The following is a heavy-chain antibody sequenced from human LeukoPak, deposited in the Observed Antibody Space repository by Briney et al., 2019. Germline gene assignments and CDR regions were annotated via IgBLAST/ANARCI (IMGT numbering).Heavy chain of an antibody. Sequence: GGSVRLSCAASGFTFSSYSMNWVRQAPGNGLEWVSVIYRAGTTYYADSVKGRLTISRDNSKNTLYLQMNSLRAEDTAVYYCARALYGGFTYYYYYMDVWGKGTTVTVSS. V-gene: IGHV3-66*01. CDR2: IYRAGTT. CDR3: ARALYGGFTYYYYYMDV. CDR1: GFTFSSYS. J-gene: IGHJ6*03. D-gene: IGHD4-23*01.